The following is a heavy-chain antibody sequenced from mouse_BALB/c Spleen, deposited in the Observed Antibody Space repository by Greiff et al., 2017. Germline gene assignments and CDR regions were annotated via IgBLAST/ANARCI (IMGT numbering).Heavy chain of an antibody. CDR2: ISSGSSTI. D-gene: IGHD2-1*01. J-gene: IGHJ2*01. Sequence: EVKVVESGGGLVQPGGSRKLSCAASGFTFSSFGMHWVRQAPEKGLEWVAYISSGSSTIYYADTVKGRFTISRDNPKNTLFLQMTSLRSEDTAMYYCARDYGNFDYWGQGTTLTVSS. CDR1: GFTFSSFG. V-gene: IGHV5-17*02. CDR3: ARDYGNFDY.